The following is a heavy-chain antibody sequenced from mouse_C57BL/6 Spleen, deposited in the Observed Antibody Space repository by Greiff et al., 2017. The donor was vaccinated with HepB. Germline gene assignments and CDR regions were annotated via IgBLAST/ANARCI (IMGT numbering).Heavy chain of an antibody. D-gene: IGHD1-1*01. CDR1: GFTFNTYA. CDR2: IRSKLSNYAT. Sequence: EVKVEESGGGLVQPKGSLKLSCAASGFTFNTYAMHWVRQAPGKGLEWVARIRSKLSNYATYYADSVKDRFTISRDDSQSMLYLQMNNLKPEDTAMYYCVRDTVVPHWYFDVWGTGTTVTVSS. V-gene: IGHV10-3*01. CDR3: VRDTVVPHWYFDV. J-gene: IGHJ1*03.